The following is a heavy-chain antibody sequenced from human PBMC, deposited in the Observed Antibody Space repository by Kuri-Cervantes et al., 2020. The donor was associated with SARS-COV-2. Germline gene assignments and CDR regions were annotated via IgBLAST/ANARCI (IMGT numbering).Heavy chain of an antibody. CDR3: ARSDGLDY. CDR1: GFTFSDYW. V-gene: IGHV3-74*01. CDR2: ISSDGSST. Sequence: GGSLRLSCAASGFTFSDYWIHWVRQAPGKGLVWVSRISSDGSSTSYADSVKGRFTISRDNAKNSLYLQMSSLRAEDTAVYYCARSDGLDYWGQGTLVTVSS. J-gene: IGHJ4*02. D-gene: IGHD2-21*02.